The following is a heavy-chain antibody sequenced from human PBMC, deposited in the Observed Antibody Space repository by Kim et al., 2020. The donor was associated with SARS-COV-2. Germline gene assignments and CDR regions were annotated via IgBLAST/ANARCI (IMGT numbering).Heavy chain of an antibody. J-gene: IGHJ4*02. Sequence: YAGSLKGRITISRDSSKTTLYLQMNSLRAEDTAVYYCAKGGTTVTTSLDSWGQGTLVTVSS. CDR3: AKGGTTVTTSLDS. V-gene: IGHV3-23*01. D-gene: IGHD4-17*01.